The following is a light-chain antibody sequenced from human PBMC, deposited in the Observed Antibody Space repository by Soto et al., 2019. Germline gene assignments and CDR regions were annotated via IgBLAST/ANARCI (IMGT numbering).Light chain of an antibody. CDR2: DSS. Sequence: DIQMNQSPSSLSASVGDRVTITCQASQGINNYLNWYQQKEGKAPELLIYDSSKLKTGVPSRFSGSGSETDFTLTISSLPPYDVATYYCQHYDHVPLSFGGGTKVEIK. CDR1: QGINNY. J-gene: IGKJ4*01. V-gene: IGKV1-33*01. CDR3: QHYDHVPLS.